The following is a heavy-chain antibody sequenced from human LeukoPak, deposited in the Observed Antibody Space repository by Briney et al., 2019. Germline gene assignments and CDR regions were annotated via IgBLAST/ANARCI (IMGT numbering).Heavy chain of an antibody. CDR1: GYSFTSYW. J-gene: IGHJ4*02. CDR2: IYPGDSDT. V-gene: IGHV5-51*01. Sequence: GESLKISCKGSGYSFTSYWISWVRQMPGKGLEWMGIIYPGDSDTRYSPSFQGQVTTSADKSISTAYLQWSSLKASDTAMYYCARPRDGYQPYFDYWGQGTLVTVSS. D-gene: IGHD5-24*01. CDR3: ARPRDGYQPYFDY.